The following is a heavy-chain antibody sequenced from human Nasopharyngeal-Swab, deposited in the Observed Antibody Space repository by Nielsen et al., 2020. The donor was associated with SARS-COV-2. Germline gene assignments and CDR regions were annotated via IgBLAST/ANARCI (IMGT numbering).Heavy chain of an antibody. CDR3: ARDYVEVVVVNTAMVTDDAFDI. V-gene: IGHV7-4-1*02. D-gene: IGHD5-18*01. J-gene: IGHJ3*02. CDR1: GYTFTSYA. Sequence: ASVKVSCKASGYTFTSYAIIWVRQAPGQGLEWMGWINTNTGNPTYAQGFTGRFVFSLDTSVSTAYLQISSLKAEDTAVYYCARDYVEVVVVNTAMVTDDAFDIWGQGTMVTVSS. CDR2: INTNTGNP.